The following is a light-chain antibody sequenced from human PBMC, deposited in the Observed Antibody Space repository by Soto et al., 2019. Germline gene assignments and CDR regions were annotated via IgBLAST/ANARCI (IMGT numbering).Light chain of an antibody. CDR3: QQSPGLT. J-gene: IGKJ4*01. CDR2: DAS. CDR1: QSVSRY. V-gene: IGKV3-11*01. Sequence: EIVLTQSPATLSLSPGERATLSCRASQSVSRYLAWYQQKPGQAPRLLIYDASNRATGIPARFSGSGSETDFTLTISSLDPEDFAVYYCQQSPGLTFGGGTKVDIK.